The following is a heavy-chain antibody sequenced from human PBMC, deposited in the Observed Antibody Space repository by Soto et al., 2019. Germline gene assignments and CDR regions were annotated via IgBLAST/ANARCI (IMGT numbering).Heavy chain of an antibody. Sequence: QVQLVQSGAEVKKPGASVKVSCKASGYTFTSYGISWVRQAPGQGLEWMGWISAYNGNTNYAQKLQGRVTMTTDTSTSTAYRELRSLRSDDTAVYYCARDLDYSSSWVNWFDPWGQGTLVTVSS. CDR2: ISAYNGNT. V-gene: IGHV1-18*01. CDR3: ARDLDYSSSWVNWFDP. D-gene: IGHD6-13*01. CDR1: GYTFTSYG. J-gene: IGHJ5*02.